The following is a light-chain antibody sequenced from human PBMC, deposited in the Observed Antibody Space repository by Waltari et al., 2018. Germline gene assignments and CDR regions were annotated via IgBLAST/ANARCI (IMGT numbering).Light chain of an antibody. V-gene: IGLV3-21*04. Sequence: SYVLTQPPSVSVAPGKTARITCGGNNLGRKSVHWYQQKAGQAPVLVIHYDSGRPTGIPGRFPGSTSGETATLSISRVEAGDEADYFCQVWDYIQGVFGGGTKLTVL. CDR1: NLGRKS. CDR2: YDS. CDR3: QVWDYIQGV. J-gene: IGLJ3*02.